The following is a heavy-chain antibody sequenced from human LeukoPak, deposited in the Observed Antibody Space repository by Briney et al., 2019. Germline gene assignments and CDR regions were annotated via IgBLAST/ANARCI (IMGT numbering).Heavy chain of an antibody. CDR3: ARDLTTVVYNWFDP. D-gene: IGHD4-23*01. CDR2: INPNSDDT. CDR1: GYTFTGYY. V-gene: IGHV1-2*02. Sequence: ASVKVSCKASGYTFTGYYIHWVRQAPGQGLEWMGWINPNSDDTNYAQKFQGRVTMTRDTSISTAYMELSRLRSDDTAVHYCARDLTTVVYNWFDPWGQGTLVTVSS. J-gene: IGHJ5*02.